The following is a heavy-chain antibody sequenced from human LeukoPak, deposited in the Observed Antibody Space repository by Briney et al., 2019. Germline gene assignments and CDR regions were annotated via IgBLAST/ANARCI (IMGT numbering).Heavy chain of an antibody. CDR2: INHSGST. D-gene: IGHD3-3*01. CDR1: GGSFSGYY. J-gene: IGHJ6*02. Sequence: SETLSLTCAVYGGSFSGYYWSWIRQPPGKGLEWIGEINHSGSTNYNPSLKSRVTISADTSKNQFSLKLSSVTAADTAVYYCAREALQQYYDFWSGYRKSYYYGMDVWGQGTTVTVSS. CDR3: AREALQQYYDFWSGYRKSYYYGMDV. V-gene: IGHV4-34*01.